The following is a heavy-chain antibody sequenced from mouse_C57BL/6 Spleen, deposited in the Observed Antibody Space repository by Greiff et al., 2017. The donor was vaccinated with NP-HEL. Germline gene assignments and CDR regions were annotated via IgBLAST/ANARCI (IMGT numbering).Heavy chain of an antibody. CDR1: GYAFSSSW. Sequence: VQLQQSGPELVKPGASVKISCKASGYAFSSSWMNWVKQRPGKGLEWIGRNYPGDGDTNYNGKFKGKATLTADKSSSTAYMQLSSLPSEDSAVYFGAGGDYGSSWFAYWGQGTLVTVSA. CDR3: AGGDYGSSWFAY. V-gene: IGHV1-82*01. D-gene: IGHD1-1*01. CDR2: NYPGDGDT. J-gene: IGHJ3*01.